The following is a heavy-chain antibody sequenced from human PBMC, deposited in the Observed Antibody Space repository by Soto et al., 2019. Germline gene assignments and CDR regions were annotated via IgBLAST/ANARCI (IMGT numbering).Heavy chain of an antibody. CDR2: IYHSGST. D-gene: IGHD3-10*01. CDR3: ASWLTSGYFDY. J-gene: IGHJ4*02. CDR1: VGSISSSNW. Sequence: SETLSLTCAVSVGSISSSNWWSCFRQPPGKGLEWIGEIYHSGSTNYNPSLKSRVTISVDKSKNQFSLKLSSVTAADTAVYYCASWLTSGYFDYWGQGTLVTVSS. V-gene: IGHV4-4*02.